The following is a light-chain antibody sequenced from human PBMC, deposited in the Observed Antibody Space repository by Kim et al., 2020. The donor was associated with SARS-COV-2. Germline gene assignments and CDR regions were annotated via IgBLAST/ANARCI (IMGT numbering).Light chain of an antibody. CDR1: SGSIASNY. V-gene: IGLV6-57*04. CDR2: EDN. CDR3: QSYDSSSRV. J-gene: IGLJ3*02. Sequence: FMLTQPHSVSESPGKTVTISCTRSSGSIASNYVQWYQQRPGSAPTTVIYEDNQRPSGVPDRFSGSIDSSSNSASLTIPGLKTEDEADYYCQSYDSSSRVFGGGTQLTVL.